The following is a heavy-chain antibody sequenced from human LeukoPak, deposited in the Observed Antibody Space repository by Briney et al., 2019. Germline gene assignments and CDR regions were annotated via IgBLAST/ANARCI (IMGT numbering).Heavy chain of an antibody. D-gene: IGHD1-26*01. V-gene: IGHV4-34*01. J-gene: IGHJ4*02. CDR3: ARAKSGSYAY. CDR2: INHRGST. CDR1: GGSFSGYY. Sequence: SETLSLTCAVYGGSFSGYYWSWIRQSPGKGLEWIGEINHRGSTNYNPSLKRRVTISVDTSKNQFSLKLSSVTAADTAVYYCARAKSGSYAYWGQGTLVTVSS.